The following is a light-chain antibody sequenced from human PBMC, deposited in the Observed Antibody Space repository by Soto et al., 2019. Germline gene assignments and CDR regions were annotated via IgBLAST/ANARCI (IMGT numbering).Light chain of an antibody. CDR3: SSYTSRSTLV. V-gene: IGLV1-44*01. CDR2: TDN. Sequence: QSVLTQPPSASGTPGQRVTISCSGSSSNIGRNTVSWYQHLPGTAPKLLIFTDNQRPSGVPDRFSGSKSGTSASLVVSGLQSEDEADYYCSSYTSRSTLVFGTGTKVTVL. J-gene: IGLJ1*01. CDR1: SSNIGRNT.